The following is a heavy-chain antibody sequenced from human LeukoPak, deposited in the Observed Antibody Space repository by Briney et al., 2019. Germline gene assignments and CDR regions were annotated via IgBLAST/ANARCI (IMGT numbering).Heavy chain of an antibody. CDR2: ISYDGSNK. J-gene: IGHJ5*02. CDR1: GFTFSSYG. Sequence: QSGRSLRPSCAASGFTFSSYGMHWVRQAPGKGLEWVAVISYDGSNKYYADSVKGRFTISRDNSKNTLYLQMNSLRAEDTAVNYCGNWFDPWGQGTLVTVSS. CDR3: GNWFDP. V-gene: IGHV3-30*18.